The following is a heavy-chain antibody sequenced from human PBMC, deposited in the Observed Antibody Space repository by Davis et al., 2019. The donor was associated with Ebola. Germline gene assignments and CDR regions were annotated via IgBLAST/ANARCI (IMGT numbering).Heavy chain of an antibody. V-gene: IGHV4-61*09. CDR1: GGSISSGSYY. CDR3: ARGKYSSLAFDY. Sequence: LRLSCTVSGGSISSGSYYWSWIRQPAGKGLEWIGHIYTSGSTNYNPSLKSRVTISVDTSKNQFSLKLSSVTAADTAVYYCARGKYSSLAFDYWGQGTLVTVSS. J-gene: IGHJ4*02. D-gene: IGHD6-6*01. CDR2: IYTSGST.